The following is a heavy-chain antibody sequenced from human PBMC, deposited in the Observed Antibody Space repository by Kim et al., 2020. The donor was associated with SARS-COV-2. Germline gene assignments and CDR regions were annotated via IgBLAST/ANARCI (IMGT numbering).Heavy chain of an antibody. CDR3: ASSPVVSKYYYYYYGMDV. Sequence: SETLSLTCTVSGGSISSYYWSWIRQPPGKGLEWIGYIYYSGSTNYNPSLTSRVTISVDTSKNQFSLKLSSVTAADTAVYYCASSPVVSKYYYYYYGMDVWGQGTTVTVSS. J-gene: IGHJ6*02. V-gene: IGHV4-59*13. CDR1: GGSISSYY. CDR2: IYYSGST. D-gene: IGHD3-22*01.